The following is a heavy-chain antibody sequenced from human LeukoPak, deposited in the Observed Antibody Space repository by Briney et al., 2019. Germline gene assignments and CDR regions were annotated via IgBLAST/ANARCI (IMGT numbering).Heavy chain of an antibody. V-gene: IGHV3-66*02. Sequence: GGSLRLSCAASGFTVSSNYMSWVRQAPGKRLEWVSVIYSGGSTYYADSVKGRFTISRDNSKDTLYLQMNSLRAEDTAVYYCASPDVSSVGARIGSYYYMGVWGKGTTVTVSS. CDR1: GFTVSSNY. J-gene: IGHJ6*03. CDR2: IYSGGST. CDR3: ASPDVSSVGARIGSYYYMGV. D-gene: IGHD1-26*01.